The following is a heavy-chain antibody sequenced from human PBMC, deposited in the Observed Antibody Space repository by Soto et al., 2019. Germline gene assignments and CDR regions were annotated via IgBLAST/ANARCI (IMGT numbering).Heavy chain of an antibody. CDR2: ISGSGGST. V-gene: IGHV3-23*01. CDR1: GFTFSSYA. Sequence: GGSLRLSCAASGFTFSSYAMSWVRQAPGKGLEWVSAISGSGGSTYYADSVKGRFTISRDNSKNTLYLQMNSLRAEDTAVYYCAKTYYDYIWGSSYAFDIWGQGTMVTVSS. D-gene: IGHD3-16*01. CDR3: AKTYYDYIWGSSYAFDI. J-gene: IGHJ3*02.